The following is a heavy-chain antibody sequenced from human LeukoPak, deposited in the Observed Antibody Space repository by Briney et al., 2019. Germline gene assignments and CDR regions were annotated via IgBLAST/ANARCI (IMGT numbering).Heavy chain of an antibody. CDR3: AIRSVCSGGSCHFDY. D-gene: IGHD2-15*01. CDR2: ISAYNGNT. V-gene: IGHV1-18*01. Sequence: ASVKVSCKASGYTFTRYGISWVRQAPGQGLEWRGWISAYNGNTKYAQKLQGRVTMTTGTSTSTAYMELRSLRSDDTAVYYCAIRSVCSGGSCHFDYWGKGTLVTVSS. J-gene: IGHJ4*02. CDR1: GYTFTRYG.